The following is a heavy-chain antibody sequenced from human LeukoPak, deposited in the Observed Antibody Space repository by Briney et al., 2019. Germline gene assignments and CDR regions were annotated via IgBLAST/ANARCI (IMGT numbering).Heavy chain of an antibody. CDR3: ARDSSVTTVDY. Sequence: PGGSLRLSCAASGFTFSSYGMHWVRQAPGKGLEWVAVISYDGSNKYYADSVKGRFTISRDNSKNTLYLQMSSLRAEDTAVYYCARDSSVTTVDYWGQGTLVTVSS. CDR2: ISYDGSNK. CDR1: GFTFSSYG. D-gene: IGHD4-17*01. V-gene: IGHV3-30*03. J-gene: IGHJ4*02.